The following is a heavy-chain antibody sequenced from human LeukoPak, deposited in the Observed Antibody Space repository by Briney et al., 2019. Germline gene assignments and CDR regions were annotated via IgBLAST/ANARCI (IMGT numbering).Heavy chain of an antibody. CDR2: ISGGGGST. J-gene: IGHJ1*01. CDR1: GFTFSSYA. CDR3: ARDGIAYCGGDCPKYFQH. D-gene: IGHD2-21*02. V-gene: IGHV3-23*01. Sequence: GGSLRLSCVVSGFTFSSYAMTWVRQAPGKGLEWVSAISGGGGSTYYADSVKGRFTISRDNSKNTLYLQMNSLRAEDTAVYYCARDGIAYCGGDCPKYFQHWGQGTLVTVSS.